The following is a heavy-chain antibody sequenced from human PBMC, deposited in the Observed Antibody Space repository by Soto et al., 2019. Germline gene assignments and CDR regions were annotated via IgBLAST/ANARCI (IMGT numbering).Heavy chain of an antibody. CDR2: ISSSGSTI. CDR1: GFTFSDYY. CDR3: ARVYYYHSSGYYYVESDSEVPYYFDY. J-gene: IGHJ4*02. V-gene: IGHV3-11*01. D-gene: IGHD3-22*01. Sequence: QVQLVESGGGLVKPGGSLRLSCAASGFTFSDYYMSWIRQAPGKGLEWVSYISSSGSTIYYADSVKGRFTISRDNAKNSLYLQMNSLRAEDTAVYYCARVYYYHSSGYYYVESDSEVPYYFDYWGQGTLVTVSS.